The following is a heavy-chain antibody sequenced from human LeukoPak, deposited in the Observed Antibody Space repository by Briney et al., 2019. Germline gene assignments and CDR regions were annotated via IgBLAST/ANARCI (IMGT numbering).Heavy chain of an antibody. CDR2: IYYSGST. D-gene: IGHD3-16*01. J-gene: IGHJ4*02. CDR1: GGSISSYY. Sequence: SETLSLTCTVSGGSISSYYWSWIRQPPGKGLEWIGYIYYSGSTNYNPSLKSRVTISVDTSKNQFSLKLSSVTAADTAVYYCARRPGRGGPFYFDYWGQGTLVTVSS. CDR3: ARRPGRGGPFYFDY. V-gene: IGHV4-59*08.